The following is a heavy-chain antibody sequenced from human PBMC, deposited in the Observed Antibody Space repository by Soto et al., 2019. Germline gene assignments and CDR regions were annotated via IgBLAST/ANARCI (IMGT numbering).Heavy chain of an antibody. CDR2: ISYDGSNK. Sequence: QVQLVESGGGVVQPGRSLRLSCAASGFTFSSYGMHWVRQAPGKGLEWVAGISYDGSNKYYADSVKGRFTISRDNSKNTLYLQMNSLRAEDTAVYYCAKDRQAYYDFWSGIGAFDYWGQGTLVTVSS. D-gene: IGHD3-3*01. CDR1: GFTFSSYG. J-gene: IGHJ4*02. CDR3: AKDRQAYYDFWSGIGAFDY. V-gene: IGHV3-30*18.